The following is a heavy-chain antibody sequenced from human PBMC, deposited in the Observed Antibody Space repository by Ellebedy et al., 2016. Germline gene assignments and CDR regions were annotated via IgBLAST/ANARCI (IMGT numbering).Heavy chain of an antibody. CDR2: INPNSGGT. V-gene: IGHV1-2*02. CDR1: GYTFTGYY. J-gene: IGHJ6*02. D-gene: IGHD4-17*01. Sequence: ASVKVSXXASGYTFTGYYMHWVRQAPGQGLEWMGWINPNSGGTNYAQKFQSRVTMTRDTSISTAYMELSRLRSDDTAVYYCARDYGDYYYGMDVWGQGTTVTVSS. CDR3: ARDYGDYYYGMDV.